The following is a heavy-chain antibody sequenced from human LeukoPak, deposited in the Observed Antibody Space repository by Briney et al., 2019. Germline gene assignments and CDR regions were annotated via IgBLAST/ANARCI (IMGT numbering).Heavy chain of an antibody. CDR1: GYTFTAYY. CDR2: IKPNSGGT. Sequence: GSSVKVSCKASGYTFTAYYMHWVRQAPRQGVEWVGWIKPNSGGTHDAHKFQGRVTMTRDTTITTAYMELSRLRSDDTAVYYCARANGYSPTSSDYWGQGTLVTVSS. CDR3: ARANGYSPTSSDY. D-gene: IGHD5-24*01. V-gene: IGHV1-2*02. J-gene: IGHJ4*02.